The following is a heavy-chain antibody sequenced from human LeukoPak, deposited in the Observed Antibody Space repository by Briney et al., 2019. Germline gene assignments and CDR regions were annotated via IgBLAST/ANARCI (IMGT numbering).Heavy chain of an antibody. CDR1: GFTFSSYW. J-gene: IGHJ5*02. CDR2: IKQDGSEK. CDR3: ARGQAIWFGYNWFDP. Sequence: GGSLRLSCAASGFTFSSYWMSWVRQAPGKGLEWVANIKQDGSEKYYVDSVKGRFTISRDNAKNSLYLQMNSLRAEDTAVYYCARGQAIWFGYNWFDPWGQGTLVTVSS. D-gene: IGHD3-10*01. V-gene: IGHV3-7*01.